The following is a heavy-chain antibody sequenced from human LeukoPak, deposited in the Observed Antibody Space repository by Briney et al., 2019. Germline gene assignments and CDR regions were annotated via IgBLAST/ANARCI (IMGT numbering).Heavy chain of an antibody. D-gene: IGHD1/OR15-1a*01. V-gene: IGHV4-59*01. J-gene: IGHJ4*02. CDR2: IYYSGST. CDR1: GGSISSYY. Sequence: SETLSLTCTVSGGSISSYYWSWIRQPPGKGLEWIGYIYYSGSTNYNPSPKSRVTISVDTSKNQFSLKLSSVTAADTAVYYCARGEHSVAVWGQGTLVTVSS. CDR3: ARGEHSVAV.